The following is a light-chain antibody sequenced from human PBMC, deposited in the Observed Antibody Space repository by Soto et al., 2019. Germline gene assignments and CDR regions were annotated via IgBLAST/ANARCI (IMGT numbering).Light chain of an antibody. CDR2: HDD. J-gene: IGLJ2*01. CDR3: AAWDDTLNGVI. CDR1: SSNIGHNA. Sequence: QSVLTQPPSVSEAPGQSVTISCSGSSSNIGHNALNWYQQVPGKAPKLLMYHDDLRPSGVSDRFSGSKSGTSASLAISGLQSEDEADYYCAAWDDTLNGVIFGGGTQLTVL. V-gene: IGLV1-36*01.